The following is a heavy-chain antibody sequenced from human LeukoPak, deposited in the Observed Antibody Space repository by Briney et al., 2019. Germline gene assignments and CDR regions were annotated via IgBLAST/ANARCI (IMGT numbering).Heavy chain of an antibody. CDR3: AKGQSVTSPSY. J-gene: IGHJ4*02. CDR1: GFTFSNYA. Sequence: GGSLRLSCAASGFTFSNYAMSWVRQAPGKGLEWVSAISGNGGGTYYTDSVKGRFTISRDNSKNTLYLQMNSLRAEDTAMYYCAKGQSVTSPSYWGQGTLVTVSS. CDR2: ISGNGGGT. V-gene: IGHV3-23*01. D-gene: IGHD1-14*01.